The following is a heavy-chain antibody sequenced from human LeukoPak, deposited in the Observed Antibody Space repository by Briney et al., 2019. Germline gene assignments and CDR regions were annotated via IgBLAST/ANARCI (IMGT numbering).Heavy chain of an antibody. Sequence: SETLSLTCAVYGGSFSGYYWSWIRQPPGKGLEWIGEINHSGSTNYNPSLKSRVTISVDTSKNQFSLKLSSVTAADTAVYYCARGATLGQWLQRYFDLWGRGTLVTVSS. D-gene: IGHD6-19*01. V-gene: IGHV4-34*01. J-gene: IGHJ2*01. CDR1: GGSFSGYY. CDR3: ARGATLGQWLQRYFDL. CDR2: INHSGST.